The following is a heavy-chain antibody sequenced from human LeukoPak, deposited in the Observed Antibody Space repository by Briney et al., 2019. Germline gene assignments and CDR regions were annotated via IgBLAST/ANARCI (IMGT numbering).Heavy chain of an antibody. CDR2: ISAYNGNT. Sequence: GASVKVSCKASGYTFSSYGISWVRQAPGQGLEWMGWISAYNGNTKYAQKYQGRVTMTTDTSTSTAYMELSSLRSEDTAVYYCARDYGDYILDWGQGTLVTVSS. D-gene: IGHD4-17*01. J-gene: IGHJ4*02. CDR1: GYTFSSYG. V-gene: IGHV1-18*01. CDR3: ARDYGDYILD.